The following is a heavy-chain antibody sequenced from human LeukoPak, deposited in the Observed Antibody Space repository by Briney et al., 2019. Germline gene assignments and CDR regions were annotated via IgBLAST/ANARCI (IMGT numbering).Heavy chain of an antibody. CDR2: IKQDGSEK. CDR3: ARDLSGNYDFWSGYYFDY. Sequence: GGSLRLSCAASGFTFSSYWMSWVRQAPGKGLEWVANIKQDGSEKYYVDSVNGRFTISRDNAKNSLYLQMNSLRAEDTAVYYCARDLSGNYDFWSGYYFDYWGQGTLVTVSS. V-gene: IGHV3-7*01. CDR1: GFTFSSYW. D-gene: IGHD3-3*01. J-gene: IGHJ4*02.